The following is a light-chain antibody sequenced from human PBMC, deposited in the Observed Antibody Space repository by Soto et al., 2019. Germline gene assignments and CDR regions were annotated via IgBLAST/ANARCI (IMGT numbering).Light chain of an antibody. V-gene: IGLV1-44*01. J-gene: IGLJ2*01. CDR2: RDD. CDR3: ATWDDGLGAPL. Sequence: QSVLTQPPSASGTPGQSVTVSCSGGSSNIGNNPVNWYQQLPGAGPKLLIYRDDQRPSGVPDRFSGSKSDASASLAISGLQSEDEAAYFCATWDDGLGAPLFGGGTKLTVL. CDR1: SSNIGNNP.